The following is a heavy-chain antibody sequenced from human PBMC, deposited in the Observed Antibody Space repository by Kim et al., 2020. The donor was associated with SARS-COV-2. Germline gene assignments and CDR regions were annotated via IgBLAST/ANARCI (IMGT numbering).Heavy chain of an antibody. D-gene: IGHD3-10*01. V-gene: IGHV3-30-3*01. CDR1: GLSFDDSA. Sequence: GGSLRLSCAASGLSFDDSAMNWVRQAPGRGLEWLAVISYDGRNKDYADSVKGRFTISRDNPKRTLFLQMNSLRVEDTAVYYCARGNYYDSMSLAGDYNGMDVWGQGTTVTVSS. CDR2: ISYDGRNK. J-gene: IGHJ6*02. CDR3: ARGNYYDSMSLAGDYNGMDV.